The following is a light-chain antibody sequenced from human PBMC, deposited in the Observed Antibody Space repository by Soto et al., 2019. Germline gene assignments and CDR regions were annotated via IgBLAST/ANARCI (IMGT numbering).Light chain of an antibody. CDR1: QSLLHSNGYNY. Sequence: DIVMTQSPLSLPVTPGEPASISCRSSQSLLHSNGYNYLDWYLQKPGQSPQLLIYLGSNRASGVPDRFSGSGSGTDFTLKINRVEAEDVGVYYCMQALQPQYTFGQGTKLEIK. V-gene: IGKV2-28*01. CDR2: LGS. J-gene: IGKJ2*01. CDR3: MQALQPQYT.